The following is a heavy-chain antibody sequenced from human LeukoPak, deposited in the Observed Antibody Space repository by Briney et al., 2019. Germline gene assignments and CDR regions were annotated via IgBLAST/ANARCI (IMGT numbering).Heavy chain of an antibody. Sequence: GGSLRLSCAASGLTFSSDWMHWVRQVPGKGLVWVSRINTDGSHTSYAESVQGRFTISRDNAKNTLYLQMNSLRAEDTAVYYCARPYYSGSGSYGLDYWGQGTLVSVSS. J-gene: IGHJ4*02. V-gene: IGHV3-74*01. CDR2: INTDGSHT. CDR3: ARPYYSGSGSYGLDY. CDR1: GLTFSSDW. D-gene: IGHD3-10*01.